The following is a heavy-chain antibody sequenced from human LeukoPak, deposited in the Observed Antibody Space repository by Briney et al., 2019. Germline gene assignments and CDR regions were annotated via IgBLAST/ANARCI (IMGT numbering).Heavy chain of an antibody. CDR3: ARQDYHSGGWNWFDP. CDR1: GGSMSGYY. V-gene: IGHV4-59*08. CDR2: IYSSGTS. Sequence: PETPSLTCSVSGGSMSGYYWSWIRQPPGKGLEWIAYIYSSGTSNSNPSLVSRVTISVEASKNQFSLKLNSVTAADTAVYYCARQDYHSGGWNWFDPWGQGTLVSVSS. J-gene: IGHJ5*02. D-gene: IGHD3-10*01.